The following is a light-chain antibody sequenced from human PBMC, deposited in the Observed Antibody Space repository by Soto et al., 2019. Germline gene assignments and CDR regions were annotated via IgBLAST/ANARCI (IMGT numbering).Light chain of an antibody. J-gene: IGLJ2*01. Sequence: QSALTQPASVSGSPGQXITISCTGTSSDVGGYNYVSWYQQHPGKAPKLMIYDVSNRPSGVSNRFSGSKSGNTASLTISGLQADDEADYYCSSYTSSSTVVFGGGTKLTVL. CDR3: SSYTSSSTVV. V-gene: IGLV2-14*01. CDR2: DVS. CDR1: SSDVGGYNY.